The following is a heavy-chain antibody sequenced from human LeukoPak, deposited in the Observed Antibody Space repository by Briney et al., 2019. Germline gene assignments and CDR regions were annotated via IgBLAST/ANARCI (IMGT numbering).Heavy chain of an antibody. V-gene: IGHV3-21*06. J-gene: IGHJ4*02. CDR3: ARGGGGADY. CDR1: GFTFSDYS. D-gene: IGHD2-21*01. Sequence: NTGGSLRLSCAASGFTFSDYSMNWVRQAPGKGLEWVSSISGRSSYIHYADSVKGRFAISRDSAKNPLFLQMNSLRADDTAVYYCARGGGGADYWGQGTVVTVSS. CDR2: ISGRSSYI.